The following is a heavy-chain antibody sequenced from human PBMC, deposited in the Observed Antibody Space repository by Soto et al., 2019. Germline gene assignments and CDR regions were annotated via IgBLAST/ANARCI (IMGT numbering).Heavy chain of an antibody. CDR2: IDPSDSYT. D-gene: IGHD4-17*01. V-gene: IGHV5-10-1*01. J-gene: IGHJ4*02. CDR3: ARHPTGDTPYDY. Sequence: XESLKISCTGSGYSFTSYWISWVRQMPGKGLEWMGRIDPSDSYTNYSPSFQGHVTISADKSISTAYLQWSSLKASDTAMYYCARHPTGDTPYDYWGQGTLVTVSS. CDR1: GYSFTSYW.